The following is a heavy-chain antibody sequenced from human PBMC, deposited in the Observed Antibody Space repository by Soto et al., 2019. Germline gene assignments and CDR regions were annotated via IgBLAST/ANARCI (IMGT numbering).Heavy chain of an antibody. D-gene: IGHD2-8*01. CDR3: TTDRRKWSDAFDI. V-gene: IGHV3-15*01. J-gene: IGHJ3*02. Sequence: EVQLVESEGGLVKPGGSLRLSCAASGFTFSNAWMSWVRQAPGKGLEWVGRIKSKTDGGTTDYAAPVKGRFTISRDDSKNTLYLQMNSLKTEDTAVYYCTTDRRKWSDAFDIWGQGTMVTVSS. CDR1: GFTFSNAW. CDR2: IKSKTDGGTT.